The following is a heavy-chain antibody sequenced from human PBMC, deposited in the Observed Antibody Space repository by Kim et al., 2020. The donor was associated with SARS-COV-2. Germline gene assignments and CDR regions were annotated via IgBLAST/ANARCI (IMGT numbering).Heavy chain of an antibody. V-gene: IGHV5-51*03. Sequence: GESLKISCKGSGYSFTSYWIGWVRQMPGKGLEWMGIIYPGDSDTRYSPSFQGQVTISADKAISTAYPKWSSLKASDTAMYYCASHQPVYYFDAFDIWGQGTMGTVSS. CDR3: ASHQPVYYFDAFDI. J-gene: IGHJ3*02. CDR1: GYSFTSYW. CDR2: IYPGDSDT. D-gene: IGHD3-10*01.